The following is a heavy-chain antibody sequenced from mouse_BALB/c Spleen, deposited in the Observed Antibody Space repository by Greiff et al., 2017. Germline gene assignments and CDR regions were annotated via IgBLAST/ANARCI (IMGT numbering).Heavy chain of an antibody. CDR3: ASDIYYYGSSSGY. Sequence: VMLVESGPGLVAPSQSLSITCTVSGFSLTSYGVHWVRQPPGKGLEWLGVIWAGGSTNYNSALMSRLSISKDNSKSQVFLKMNSLQTDDTAMYYCASDIYYYGSSSGYWGQGTTLTVSS. V-gene: IGHV2-9*02. J-gene: IGHJ2*01. CDR1: GFSLTSYG. CDR2: IWAGGST. D-gene: IGHD1-1*01.